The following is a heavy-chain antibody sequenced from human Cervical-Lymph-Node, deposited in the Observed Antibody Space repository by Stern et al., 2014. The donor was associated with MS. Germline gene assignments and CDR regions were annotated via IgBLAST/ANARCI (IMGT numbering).Heavy chain of an antibody. CDR1: GFNFRNYA. V-gene: IGHV3-30*18. J-gene: IGHJ4*02. CDR3: AKDSEYSAYESVY. CDR2: RLYDGGSK. D-gene: IGHD5-12*01. Sequence: VQLVASGGGVVQPGRSLRLSCAASGFNFRNYAMHWGRQAPGQGLECVAVRLYDGGSKYYAHAVRGRFTISRDNSQNMVYLQMNSLRAEDTAVYYCAKDSEYSAYESVYWGQGTLVTVSS.